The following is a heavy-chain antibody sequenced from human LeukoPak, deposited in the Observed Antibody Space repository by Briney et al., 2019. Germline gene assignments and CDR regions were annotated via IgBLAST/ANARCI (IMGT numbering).Heavy chain of an antibody. CDR2: IYYSGST. CDR3: ALVSGWYRVY. CDR1: GGSISSYY. J-gene: IGHJ4*02. Sequence: SETLSLTCTVSGGSISSYYWSWIRQPPGKGLEWIGYIYYSGSTNYNPSLKSRVTISVDTSKNQFSLKLSSVTAADTAVYYCALVSGWYRVYWGQGTLVTVST. D-gene: IGHD6-19*01. V-gene: IGHV4-59*12.